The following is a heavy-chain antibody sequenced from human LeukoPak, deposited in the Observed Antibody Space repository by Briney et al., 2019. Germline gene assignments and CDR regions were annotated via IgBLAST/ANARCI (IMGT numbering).Heavy chain of an antibody. V-gene: IGHV3-23*01. CDR2: ISASGGST. CDR1: GFTFSSSA. J-gene: IGHJ4*02. CDR3: AREYYFDY. Sequence: PGGSLRLSCAASGFTFSSSAMSWVRQVPGKGLEWVSGISASGGSTPYADSVKGRFTISRDNSKNTLYLQMNSLRAEDTAVYYCAREYYFDYWGQGTLVTVSS.